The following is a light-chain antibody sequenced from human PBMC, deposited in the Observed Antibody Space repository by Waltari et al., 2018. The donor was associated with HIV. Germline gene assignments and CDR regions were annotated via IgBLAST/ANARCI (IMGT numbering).Light chain of an antibody. CDR2: AAS. V-gene: IGKV1-27*01. J-gene: IGKJ1*01. Sequence: DIQMTQSPSSLSASVGDRVTISCRASQGISTYLAWYQQKPGKVPKLLIYAASTLQSGVPSRFRGSGSGTHFTLTISSLQPEDVATYYCQKYKSVPWTFGQGTKVEIK. CDR3: QKYKSVPWT. CDR1: QGISTY.